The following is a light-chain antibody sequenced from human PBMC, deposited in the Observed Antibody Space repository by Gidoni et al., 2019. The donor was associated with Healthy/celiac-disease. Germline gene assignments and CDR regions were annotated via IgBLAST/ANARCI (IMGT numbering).Light chain of an antibody. V-gene: IGKV1-39*01. CDR1: QSISSY. CDR2: AAS. J-gene: IGKJ4*01. CDR3: QQSYSTPPT. Sequence: DIQMTQSPSSLSASVGDRVTITCRASQSISSYLNWYQQKPGKAPKLLIYAASSLQSGVPSRFSGSGSGTDFTLTISSLQPEDFATYYCQQSYSTPPTLGGXAKVGI.